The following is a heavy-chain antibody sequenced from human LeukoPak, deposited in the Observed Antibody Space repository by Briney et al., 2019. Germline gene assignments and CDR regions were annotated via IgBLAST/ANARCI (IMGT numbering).Heavy chain of an antibody. V-gene: IGHV1-46*01. D-gene: IGHD6-19*01. CDR2: INPSGGST. Sequence: ASVKVSCKASGGTFSSYAISWVRQAPGQGLEWMGIINPSGGSTSYAQKFQGRVTMTRDTSTSTVYMELSSLRSEDTAVYYCARPRSSGWYFDYWGQGTLVTVSS. CDR3: ARPRSSGWYFDY. J-gene: IGHJ4*02. CDR1: GGTFSSYA.